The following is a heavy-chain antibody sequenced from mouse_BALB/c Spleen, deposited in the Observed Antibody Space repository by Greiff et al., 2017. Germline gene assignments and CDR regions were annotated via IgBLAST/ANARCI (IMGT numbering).Heavy chain of an antibody. D-gene: IGHD1-1*01. J-gene: IGHJ4*01. CDR1: GFSLTSYG. V-gene: IGHV2-2*02. Sequence: QVQLKESGPGLVQPSQSLSITCTASGFSLTSYGVHWVRQSPGKGLEWLGVIWSVGSTDYNAAFISRLSISKDNSKSQVFFTMNSLQANDTAIYYGATYGSSPYYYAMDYWGQGTSVTVSS. CDR2: IWSVGST. CDR3: ATYGSSPYYYAMDY.